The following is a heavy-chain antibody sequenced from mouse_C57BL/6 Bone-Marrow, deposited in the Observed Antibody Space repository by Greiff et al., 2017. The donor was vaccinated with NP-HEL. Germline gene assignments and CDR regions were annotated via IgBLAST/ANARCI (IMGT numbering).Heavy chain of an antibody. CDR2: IDPSGSYT. CDR1: GYTFTTYW. Sequence: VQLQQSGAELVKPGASVKLSCKASGYTFTTYWMQWVKQRPGQGLEWIGEIDPSGSYTNYNQKFKGKATLTVDTSSSTAYMQLSSLTSEDSAVYYCARKAYYGRSYEFAYWGQGTLVTVSA. D-gene: IGHD1-1*01. J-gene: IGHJ3*01. V-gene: IGHV1-50*01. CDR3: ARKAYYGRSYEFAY.